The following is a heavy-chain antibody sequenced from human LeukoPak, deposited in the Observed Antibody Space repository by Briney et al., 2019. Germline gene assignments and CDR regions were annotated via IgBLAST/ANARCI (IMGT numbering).Heavy chain of an antibody. D-gene: IGHD5-18*01. J-gene: IGHJ4*02. Sequence: GSLRLSCAASGFTFSSYEMNWVRQAPGKGLEWVSYISSSGSTIYYADSVKGRFTISRDNAKNSLYLHMNSLRAEDTAVYYCARVGYSYGLDYWGQGTLVTVSS. V-gene: IGHV3-48*03. CDR2: ISSSGSTI. CDR1: GFTFSSYE. CDR3: ARVGYSYGLDY.